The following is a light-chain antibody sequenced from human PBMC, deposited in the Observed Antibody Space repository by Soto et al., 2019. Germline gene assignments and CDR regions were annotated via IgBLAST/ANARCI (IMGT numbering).Light chain of an antibody. CDR1: SSNIGSNY. CDR3: SSYTSSSTYV. CDR2: EVS. Sequence: QSVLTQPPSASGTPGQRVTISCSGSSSNIGSNYVYWYQQHPGKAPKLMIYEVSNRPSGVSNRFSGSKSGNTASLTISGLQAEDEADYYCSSYTSSSTYVFGTGTKV. V-gene: IGLV2-14*01. J-gene: IGLJ1*01.